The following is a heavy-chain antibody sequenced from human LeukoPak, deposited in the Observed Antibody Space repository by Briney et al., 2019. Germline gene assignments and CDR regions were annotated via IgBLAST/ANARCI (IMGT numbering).Heavy chain of an antibody. CDR1: GFTFSSYW. D-gene: IGHD3-22*01. Sequence: GGSLTLFCAASGFTFSSYWMSWVRQAPGKGLEWVTNIKQDGSEKYYVDSVKGRFTISRDNAKNSLYLQMNSLRAEDTAVYYCARDKGYYDSSSSYYYGMDVWCQGTTVTVSS. CDR3: ARDKGYYDSSSSYYYGMDV. J-gene: IGHJ6*02. CDR2: IKQDGSEK. V-gene: IGHV3-7*01.